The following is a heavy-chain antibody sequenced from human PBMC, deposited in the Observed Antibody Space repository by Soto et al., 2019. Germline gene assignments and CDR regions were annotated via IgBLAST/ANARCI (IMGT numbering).Heavy chain of an antibody. V-gene: IGHV2-5*01. Sequence: HITLKESGPTLVNPTQTLTLTCTFSGFSLSTGGVDVGCIRQPPGASLEWLALISWNDDKEHSPSLKSRLTITGGSAKNQVVLTMTNMDHVDTSTDYCAHRRDYGCNSYFVYWGQGPLVTVSS. CDR3: AHRRDYGCNSYFVY. CDR2: ISWNDDK. CDR1: GFSLSTGGVD. D-gene: IGHD3-10*01. J-gene: IGHJ4*02.